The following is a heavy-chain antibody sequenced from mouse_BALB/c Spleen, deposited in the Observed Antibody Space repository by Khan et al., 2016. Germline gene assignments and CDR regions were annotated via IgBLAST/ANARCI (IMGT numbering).Heavy chain of an antibody. J-gene: IGHJ4*01. V-gene: IGHV5-12-1*01. D-gene: IGHD2-4*01. CDR3: ARHPSTMITTGYAGDY. CDR2: ITSGGGRT. Sequence: EVELVESGGGSVKPGGSLKLSCAASGFAFSSYDMSWVRQTPEKRLEWVAFITSGGGRTYYPDPVKGRITISRDNAKNPLYLQMSSLKSEDTAMYYCARHPSTMITTGYAGDYWGQGTAVTVSS. CDR1: GFAFSSYD.